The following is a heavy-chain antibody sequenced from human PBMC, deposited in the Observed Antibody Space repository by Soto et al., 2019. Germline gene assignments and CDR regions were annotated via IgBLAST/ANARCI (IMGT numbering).Heavy chain of an antibody. CDR2: IYYSGTT. D-gene: IGHD3-10*01. Sequence: SETLSLTCTVSGGSISSGGYCWSWIRQHPGKGLEWIGYIYYSGTTYYNPSLKSRVTISVDTSKNQFSLKLSSVTAADTAVYYCARDGYVDPSSGREYYYGMDVWGQGTTVTVSS. CDR1: GGSISSGGYC. J-gene: IGHJ6*02. V-gene: IGHV4-31*03. CDR3: ARDGYVDPSSGREYYYGMDV.